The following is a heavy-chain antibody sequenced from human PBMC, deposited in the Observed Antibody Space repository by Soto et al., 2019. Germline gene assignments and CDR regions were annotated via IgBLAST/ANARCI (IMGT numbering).Heavy chain of an antibody. CDR1: GFIFSTFE. CDR2: IDYSGSIK. D-gene: IGHD3-9*01. J-gene: IGHJ3*02. CDR3: ARDGTLAGPSDDFDIWSIQTRMTCDM. Sequence: EVQLVESGGGLVQPGGSLRLSCSASGFIFSTFEMNWVRQAPGKGPEWISYIDYSGSIKYYADSVKGRFTVSRDNATNSLTRQMNDLRADDTAAYFCARDGTLAGPSDDFDIWSIQTRMTCDMWGQGTMVTVSS. V-gene: IGHV3-48*03.